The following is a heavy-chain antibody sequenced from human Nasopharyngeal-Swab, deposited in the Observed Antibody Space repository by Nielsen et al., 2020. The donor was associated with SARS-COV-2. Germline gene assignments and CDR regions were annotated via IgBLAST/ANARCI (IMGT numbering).Heavy chain of an antibody. D-gene: IGHD5-18*01. J-gene: IGHJ4*02. CDR2: IFYSGTT. V-gene: IGHV4-39*01. Sequence: SETLSLTSTVSGGSIASHIYYWGWIRQPPGKGLEWIGSIFYSGTTYLNPSLKSRVTISVDTSKNQFSLRLRSVTAADAALYYCARQETVMVSYFFDYWGRGTLVTVSS. CDR1: GGSIASHIYY. CDR3: ARQETVMVSYFFDY.